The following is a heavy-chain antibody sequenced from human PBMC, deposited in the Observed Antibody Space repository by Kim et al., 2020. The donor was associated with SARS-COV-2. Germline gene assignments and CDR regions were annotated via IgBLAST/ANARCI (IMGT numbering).Heavy chain of an antibody. D-gene: IGHD6-19*01. CDR2: ISGSGGST. CDR3: AKESSGWTTSRAHFDY. CDR1: GFTFSSYA. Sequence: GGSLRLSCAASGFTFSSYAMSWVRQAPGKGLEWVSAISGSGGSTYYADSVKGRFTISRDNSKNTLYLQMNSLRAEDTAVYYCAKESSGWTTSRAHFDYWGQGTLVTVSS. J-gene: IGHJ4*02. V-gene: IGHV3-23*01.